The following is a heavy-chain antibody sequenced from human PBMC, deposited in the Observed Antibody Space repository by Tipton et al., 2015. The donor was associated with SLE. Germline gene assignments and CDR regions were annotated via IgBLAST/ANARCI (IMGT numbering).Heavy chain of an antibody. CDR3: AKDIGNSGYLFDY. J-gene: IGHJ4*02. Sequence: SLRLSCAASGFNFDDYAMHWVRQGPGRGLEWVSGINWNSDNRGYADSVKGRFTISRDNAKNSLYLQINSLRPEDTALYYCAKDIGNSGYLFDYWGQGALVTVSS. CDR1: GFNFDDYA. CDR2: INWNSDNR. V-gene: IGHV3-9*01. D-gene: IGHD5-12*01.